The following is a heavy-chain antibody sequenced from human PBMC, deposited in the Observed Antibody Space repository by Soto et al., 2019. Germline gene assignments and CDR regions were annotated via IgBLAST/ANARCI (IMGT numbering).Heavy chain of an antibody. CDR1: GFTFSSYS. Sequence: GGSLRLSCAASGFTFSSYSMNWVRQAPGKGLEWVSSISSSSSYIYYADSVKGRFTISRDYAKNSLYLQMDSLRHEDTAVYYCARGAVTGTSLFDYWGLGTLVTVSS. D-gene: IGHD6-19*01. CDR2: ISSSSSYI. CDR3: ARGAVTGTSLFDY. J-gene: IGHJ4*02. V-gene: IGHV3-21*01.